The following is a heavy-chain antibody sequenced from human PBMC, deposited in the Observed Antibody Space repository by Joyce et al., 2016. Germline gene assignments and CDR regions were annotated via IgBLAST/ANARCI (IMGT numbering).Heavy chain of an antibody. Sequence: QVHLVQSGAEVRKPGSSVNVSCKASGGIFSNNAINWVRQAPEQGLEWMGRVPPFRRITKVAQRFQGRVTIIADKSTSTAYMELTTLRSDDTAVYFCARGGHAMDVWGQGTTVTV. CDR1: GGIFSNNA. D-gene: IGHD3-16*01. J-gene: IGHJ6*02. V-gene: IGHV1-69*04. CDR2: VPPFRRIT. CDR3: ARGGHAMDV.